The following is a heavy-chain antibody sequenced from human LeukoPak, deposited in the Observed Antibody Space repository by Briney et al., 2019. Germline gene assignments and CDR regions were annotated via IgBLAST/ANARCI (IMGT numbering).Heavy chain of an antibody. J-gene: IGHJ4*02. V-gene: IGHV1-2*02. D-gene: IGHD3-10*01. CDR2: INPNSGGT. Sequence: ASVKVSCKASGYTFTASYIHWVRHAPGQGLEWMGWINPNSGGTNTAQKFPGRVTTARDTSIRTAYMEVTRLTSDDTAVYFCARVKPYGGAGDFDYWGQGTLVTVSS. CDR3: ARVKPYGGAGDFDY. CDR1: GYTFTASY.